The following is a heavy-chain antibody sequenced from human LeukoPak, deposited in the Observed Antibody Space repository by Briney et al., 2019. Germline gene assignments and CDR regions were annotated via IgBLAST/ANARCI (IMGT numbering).Heavy chain of an antibody. J-gene: IGHJ4*02. CDR1: GGSITSYY. D-gene: IGHD1-26*01. CDR3: ARVGYIGSSWLFDY. CDR2: IYTTGRT. Sequence: TSETLSLTCTVSGGSITSYYWGWVRQPAGKGLEWIGSIYTTGRTDHHPSLNSRLTMSVDTSKNQFSLNLSSVTAADTAVYYCARVGYIGSSWLFDYWGQGALVIASS. V-gene: IGHV4-4*07.